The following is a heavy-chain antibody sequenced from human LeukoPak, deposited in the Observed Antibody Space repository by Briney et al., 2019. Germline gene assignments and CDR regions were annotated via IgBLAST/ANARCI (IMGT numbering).Heavy chain of an antibody. Sequence: PSETLSLTCTVSGGSISIYYWSWIRQPPGKGLEWIGYIYNSGSTYYNPSLKSRVTISVDTSKNQFSLKLSSVTAADTAVYYCARGVAAPFDYWGQGTLVTVSS. CDR3: ARGVAAPFDY. CDR2: IYNSGST. CDR1: GGSISIYY. J-gene: IGHJ4*02. V-gene: IGHV4-59*12. D-gene: IGHD6-13*01.